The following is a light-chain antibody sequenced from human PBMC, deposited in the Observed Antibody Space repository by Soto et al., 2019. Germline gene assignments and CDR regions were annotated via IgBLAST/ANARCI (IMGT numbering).Light chain of an antibody. J-gene: IGKJ1*01. Sequence: DIQMTQSPSPLSASFGDRVTITFRASQSISSWLAWYQQKTGKAPKLLIYDASSLESGVPSRFSGSGSGTEFTLTISSLQPDDFATYYCQQYNSYSTFGQGTKVEIK. CDR3: QQYNSYST. CDR1: QSISSW. CDR2: DAS. V-gene: IGKV1-5*01.